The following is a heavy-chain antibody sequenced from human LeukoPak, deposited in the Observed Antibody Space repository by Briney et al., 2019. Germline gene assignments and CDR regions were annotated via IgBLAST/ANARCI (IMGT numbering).Heavy chain of an antibody. V-gene: IGHV4-39*01. CDR2: IYTSGSA. Sequence: HSETLSLTCTVSGGSISSSSYYWGWIRQPPGKGLEWIGRIYTSGSANYNPSLKSRVTISVDTSRNQFSLKLSSVTAADTAVYYCARSPAYCGGDCPTGGAFDIWGQGTMVTVSS. J-gene: IGHJ3*02. CDR3: ARSPAYCGGDCPTGGAFDI. CDR1: GGSISSSSYY. D-gene: IGHD2-21*02.